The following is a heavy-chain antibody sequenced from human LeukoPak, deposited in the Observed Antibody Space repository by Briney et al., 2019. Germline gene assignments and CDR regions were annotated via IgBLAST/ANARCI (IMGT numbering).Heavy chain of an antibody. D-gene: IGHD3-9*01. Sequence: SETLSLTCSVSGDSIRSYYWSWIRQSPGRGLEWIGYIYYSGRTKYNPSLKSRVTMSVDTSKNQFSLKLKSGTAADTAMYYCARSGTVTGYLYWGQGSLVTVSS. CDR2: IYYSGRT. J-gene: IGHJ4*02. CDR1: GDSIRSYY. V-gene: IGHV4-59*13. CDR3: ARSGTVTGYLY.